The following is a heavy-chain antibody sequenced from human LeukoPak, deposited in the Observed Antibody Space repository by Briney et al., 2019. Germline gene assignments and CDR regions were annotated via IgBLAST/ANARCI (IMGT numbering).Heavy chain of an antibody. J-gene: IGHJ4*02. CDR1: GYTFTSYG. CDR3: ARWGQWLVQSLAY. D-gene: IGHD6-19*01. Sequence: GASVKVSCKASGYTFTSYGISWVRQAPGQGLEWMGWISAYNGNTNYAQKLQGRVTMTTDTSTSTVYMEVRSLRSDDTAVYYCARWGQWLVQSLAYWGQGTLVTVSS. V-gene: IGHV1-18*01. CDR2: ISAYNGNT.